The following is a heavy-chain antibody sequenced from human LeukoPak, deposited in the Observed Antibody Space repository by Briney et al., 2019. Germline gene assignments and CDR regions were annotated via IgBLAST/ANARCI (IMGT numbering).Heavy chain of an antibody. D-gene: IGHD3-22*01. Sequence: GGSLRLSCVASGFTFRSYAMSWVRQAPGKGLEWVSATSSSGGSTNYADSVKGRFTISRDNSKNTLYLQMNSLRVEDTAVYYCAKYGKYYYDSSGYSDAWGQGALVTVSS. CDR3: AKYGKYYYDSSGYSDA. CDR2: TSSSGGST. J-gene: IGHJ5*02. V-gene: IGHV3-23*01. CDR1: GFTFRSYA.